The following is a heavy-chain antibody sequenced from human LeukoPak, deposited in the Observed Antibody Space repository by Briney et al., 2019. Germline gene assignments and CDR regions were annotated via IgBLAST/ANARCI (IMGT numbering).Heavy chain of an antibody. Sequence: SETLSLTCTVSGGSVSSNGYFWNWIRQPPGKGLEWIGYIYNRGSTNYNPSLKSRVTISVDTSKNQFSLKLSSVTAADTAVYYCARRGYSLVYWGQGTLVTVSS. V-gene: IGHV4-61*08. CDR2: IYNRGST. J-gene: IGHJ4*02. D-gene: IGHD5-18*01. CDR1: GGSVSSNGYF. CDR3: ARRGYSLVY.